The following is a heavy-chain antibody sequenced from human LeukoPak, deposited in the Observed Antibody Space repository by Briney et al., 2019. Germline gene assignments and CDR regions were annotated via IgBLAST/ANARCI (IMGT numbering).Heavy chain of an antibody. CDR2: ISGSGGST. J-gene: IGHJ2*01. Sequence: GGSLRLSCAASGFTVSSNYMSWVRQAPGKGLEWVSVISGSGGSTYYADSVKGRFTISRDNSKNTLYLQMNSLRAEDTAVYYCAKWGPYYDFWSGSLYFDLWGRGTLVTVSS. V-gene: IGHV3-23*01. CDR1: GFTVSSNY. D-gene: IGHD3-3*01. CDR3: AKWGPYYDFWSGSLYFDL.